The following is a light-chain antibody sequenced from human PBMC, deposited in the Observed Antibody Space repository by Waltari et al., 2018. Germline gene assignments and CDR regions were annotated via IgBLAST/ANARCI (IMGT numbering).Light chain of an antibody. CDR1: SSDVGGYNY. CDR2: EVT. V-gene: IGLV2-8*01. J-gene: IGLJ2*01. Sequence: QSALTQPPSASGSPGQPVTISCTGTSSDVGGYNYVSWYQQHPGKAPKLIIYEVTKRPSGVPDRFSGSKSGNTASLTVSGLQADDEADYYCNSYAGRNRLGVFGGGTKVT. CDR3: NSYAGRNRLGV.